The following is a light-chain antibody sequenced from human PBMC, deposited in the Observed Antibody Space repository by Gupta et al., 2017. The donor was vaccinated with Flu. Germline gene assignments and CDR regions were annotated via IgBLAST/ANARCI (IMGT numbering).Light chain of an antibody. CDR3: QQRSNWPPIT. V-gene: IGKV3-11*01. J-gene: IGKJ4*01. CDR1: QSVSSY. CDR2: DAS. Sequence: EIVLTQSPATLSLSPGERATLSCRASQSVSSYLAWYQQKPGQAPRLLIYDASNRDTGIPARFSGSGSGKDFTLTISSREPEDYAVYYCQQRSNWPPITFGGGTKVEIK.